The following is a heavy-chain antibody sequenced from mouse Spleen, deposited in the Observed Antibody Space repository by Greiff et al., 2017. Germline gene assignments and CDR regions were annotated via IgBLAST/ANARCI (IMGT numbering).Heavy chain of an antibody. CDR3: TRRSPYGNDFYFDY. D-gene: IGHD2-10*02. V-gene: IGHV1-15*01. Sequence: VQLQQSGAELVRPGASVTLSCKASGYTFTDYEMHWVKQTPVHGLEWIGAIDPETGGTAYNQKFKGKAILTADKSSSTAYMELRSLTSEDSDVYYCTRRSPYGNDFYFDYWGQGTTLTVSS. J-gene: IGHJ2*01. CDR1: GYTFTDYE. CDR2: IDPETGGT.